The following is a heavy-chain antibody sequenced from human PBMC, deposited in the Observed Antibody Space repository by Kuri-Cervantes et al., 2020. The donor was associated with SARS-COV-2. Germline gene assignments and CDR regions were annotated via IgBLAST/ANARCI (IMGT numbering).Heavy chain of an antibody. CDR3: ARDIVVVPAAIHYYYGMDV. V-gene: IGHV3-21*01. CDR1: GFTFSSYS. CDR2: ISSSSSYI. J-gene: IGHJ6*02. D-gene: IGHD2-2*02. Sequence: GGSLRLSCAASGFTFSSYSMNWVRQAPGKGLEWVSSISSSSSYIYYADSVKGRFTISRDNAKNSLYLQMNGLRAEDTAVYYCARDIVVVPAAIHYYYGMDVWGQGTTVTVSS.